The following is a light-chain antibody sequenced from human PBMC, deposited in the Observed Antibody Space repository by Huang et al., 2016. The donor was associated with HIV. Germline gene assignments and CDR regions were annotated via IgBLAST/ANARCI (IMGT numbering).Light chain of an antibody. V-gene: IGKV3-15*01. J-gene: IGKJ1*01. CDR2: GGS. Sequence: EIMMTQSPATLSVSPGERATLSCRASQSVRGNLAWYQQKPGQAPRLLIFGGSTRATGIPARFRGSESGTEFTLTISSLQSEDFAIYYCHHYNNWPPRGTFGQGTKVEI. CDR3: HHYNNWPPRGT. CDR1: QSVRGN.